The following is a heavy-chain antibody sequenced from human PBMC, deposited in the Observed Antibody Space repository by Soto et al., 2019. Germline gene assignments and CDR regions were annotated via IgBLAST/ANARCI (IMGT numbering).Heavy chain of an antibody. D-gene: IGHD3-22*01. J-gene: IGHJ4*02. CDR2: INTDGSDT. Sequence: EVQLVESGGGLVQPGGSLRLSCAASGFTFSSYWMHWVRQAPGKGLVWVSHINTDGSDTTYADSVKGRFAISRDNAKNTLYLQMNSLRAEDTAVYYCARTGYYYDTRGYDFDYWGQGILVTVSS. CDR1: GFTFSSYW. V-gene: IGHV3-74*01. CDR3: ARTGYYYDTRGYDFDY.